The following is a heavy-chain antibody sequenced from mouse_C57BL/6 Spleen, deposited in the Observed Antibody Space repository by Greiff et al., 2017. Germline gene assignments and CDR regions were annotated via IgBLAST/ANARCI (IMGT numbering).Heavy chain of an antibody. J-gene: IGHJ2*01. CDR3: ARLQTAQALYYFDY. Sequence: DVQLVESGGGLVQPGGSLSLSCAASGFTFPDYYMSWVRQPPGKALEWLGFIRNTATGYTTEYSASVKGRFTISRDNSQSILYLQMNALRAEDSATYYGARLQTAQALYYFDYWGQGTTLTVSS. CDR1: GFTFPDYY. CDR2: IRNTATGYTT. V-gene: IGHV7-3*01. D-gene: IGHD3-2*02.